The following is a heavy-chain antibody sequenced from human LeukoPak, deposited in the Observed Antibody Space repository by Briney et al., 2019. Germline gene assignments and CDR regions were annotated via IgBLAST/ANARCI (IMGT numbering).Heavy chain of an antibody. Sequence: SETLSLTCTVSGGSISSSSYYWGWIRQPPGKGLEWIGSIYYSGSTYYNPSLKSRVTISVDTSKNQFSLKLSSVTAADTAVYYCARRGGVGYCGGDCYFDYWGQGTLVTVSS. CDR1: GGSISSSSYY. D-gene: IGHD2-21*02. V-gene: IGHV4-39*07. CDR3: ARRGGVGYCGGDCYFDY. CDR2: IYYSGST. J-gene: IGHJ4*02.